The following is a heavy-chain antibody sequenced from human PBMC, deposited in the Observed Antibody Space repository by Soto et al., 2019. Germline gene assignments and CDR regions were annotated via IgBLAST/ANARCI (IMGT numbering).Heavy chain of an antibody. CDR1: GFTFSSYA. Sequence: GGSLRLSCAASGFTFSSYAMSWVRQAPGKGLEWVSAISGSGGSTYYADSVKGRFTISRDNSKNTLYLQMNSLRTEDTAVYYCAKEGGLSGSYYISSSYYFDYWGQGTLVTVSS. CDR2: ISGSGGST. V-gene: IGHV3-23*01. J-gene: IGHJ4*02. CDR3: AKEGGLSGSYYISSSYYFDY. D-gene: IGHD1-26*01.